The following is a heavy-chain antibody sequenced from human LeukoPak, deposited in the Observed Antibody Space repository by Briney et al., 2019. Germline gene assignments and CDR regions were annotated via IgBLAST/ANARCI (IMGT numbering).Heavy chain of an antibody. V-gene: IGHV1-18*01. D-gene: IGHD4-17*01. Sequence: ASVKVSCKASGYTFTSYGISWVRQAPGQRLEWMGWISAYNGNTNYAQKLQGRVTMTTDTSTSTAYMELRSLRSDDTAVYYCARAASYYGDYYYYYGMDVWGQGTTVTVSS. CDR3: ARAASYYGDYYYYYGMDV. J-gene: IGHJ6*02. CDR1: GYTFTSYG. CDR2: ISAYNGNT.